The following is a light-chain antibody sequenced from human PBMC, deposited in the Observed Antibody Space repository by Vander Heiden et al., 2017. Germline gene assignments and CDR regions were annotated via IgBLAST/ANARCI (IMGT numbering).Light chain of an antibody. J-gene: IGLJ3*02. V-gene: IGLV3-9*01. CDR1: NIGSKE. CDR3: QVWDSSAVM. CDR2: RDN. Sequence: SSELTQPPSGSAALGQTARITCGGNNIGSKEVHWYQQKPGQAPVLVIYRDNKRPSGIPERLSGSNSGNTATLTISRVQAGDEADYYCQVWDSSAVMFGGGTKLTVL.